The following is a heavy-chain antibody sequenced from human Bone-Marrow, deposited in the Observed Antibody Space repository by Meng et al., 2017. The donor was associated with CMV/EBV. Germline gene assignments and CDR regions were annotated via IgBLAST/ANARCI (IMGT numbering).Heavy chain of an antibody. CDR3: ARELPIAYGVPDY. J-gene: IGHJ4*02. Sequence: GESLKISCAASGFTFSSYWMHWVRQAPGKGLVWVSRINSDGSSTSYADSVKGRFTVSRDNAKSSLFLQMDSLRADDAALYFCARELPIAYGVPDYWGQGALVTVSS. CDR2: INSDGSST. V-gene: IGHV3-74*01. CDR1: GFTFSSYW. D-gene: IGHD2-21*01.